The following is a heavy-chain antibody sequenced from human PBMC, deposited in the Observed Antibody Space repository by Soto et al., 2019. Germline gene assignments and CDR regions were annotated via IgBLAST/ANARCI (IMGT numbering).Heavy chain of an antibody. CDR2: ISYDGSNK. CDR3: AKGELRFLEWPQYGMDV. CDR1: GFTFSSYG. J-gene: IGHJ6*02. V-gene: IGHV3-30*18. Sequence: PGGSLRLSCAASGFTFSSYGMHWVRQAPGKGLEWVAVISYDGSNKYYADSVKGRFTISRDNSKNTLYLQMNSLRAEDTAVYYCAKGELRFLEWPQYGMDVWGQGTTVIVS. D-gene: IGHD3-3*01.